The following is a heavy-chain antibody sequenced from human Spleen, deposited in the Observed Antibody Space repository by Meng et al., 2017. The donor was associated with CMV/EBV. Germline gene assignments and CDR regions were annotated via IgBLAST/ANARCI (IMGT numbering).Heavy chain of an antibody. CDR3: AKGTRRGGGSYPRDAFDI. V-gene: IGHV3-23*01. CDR2: ISGSGGST. D-gene: IGHD1-26*01. J-gene: IGHJ3*02. Sequence: GESLKISCAASGFTFSSYAMSWVRQAPGKGLEWVSAISGSGGSTYYADSVKGRFTISRDNSKNTLYLQMNSLRAEDTAVYYCAKGTRRGGGSYPRDAFDIWGQGTMVTVSS. CDR1: GFTFSSYA.